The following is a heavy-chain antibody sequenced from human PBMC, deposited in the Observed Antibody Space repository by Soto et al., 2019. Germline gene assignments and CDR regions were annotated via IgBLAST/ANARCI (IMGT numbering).Heavy chain of an antibody. CDR1: GYTFTSYY. D-gene: IGHD3-3*01. CDR3: VIRFLDPPDYFDY. CDR2: ISAYNGNT. Sequence: ASVKVSCKASGYTFTSYYMHWVRQAPGQGLEWMGRISAYNGNTNYAQKLQGRVTMTTDTSTSTAYMELRSLRSDDTAVYYCVIRFLDPPDYFDYWGQGTLVTVSS. V-gene: IGHV1-18*04. J-gene: IGHJ4*02.